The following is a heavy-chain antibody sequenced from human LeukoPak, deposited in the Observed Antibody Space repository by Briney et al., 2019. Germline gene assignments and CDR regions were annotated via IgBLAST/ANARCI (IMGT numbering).Heavy chain of an antibody. J-gene: IGHJ4*02. CDR1: GFTFSSNW. Sequence: GGSLRLSCAASGFTFSSNWMSWVRQAPGKGLEWVANIKQDGSEKYYMDSVKGRFTISRDNAKNSLYLQMNSLRAEDTAVYYCARDYYDSSGYLPYWGQGTLVTVSS. D-gene: IGHD3-22*01. V-gene: IGHV3-7*01. CDR2: IKQDGSEK. CDR3: ARDYYDSSGYLPY.